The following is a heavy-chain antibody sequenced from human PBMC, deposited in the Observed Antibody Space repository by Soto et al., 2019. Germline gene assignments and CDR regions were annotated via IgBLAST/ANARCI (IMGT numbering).Heavy chain of an antibody. D-gene: IGHD6-19*01. Sequence: SETLSLTCTVSGGSISSYYWSWIRQPPGKGLEWIGYIYYSGSTNYNPSLKSRVTISVDTSKNQFSLNLSSVTAADTAVYYCATTPPIEVACPDYWGQGTLVTVSS. CDR1: GGSISSYY. CDR2: IYYSGST. V-gene: IGHV4-59*01. J-gene: IGHJ4*02. CDR3: ATTPPIEVACPDY.